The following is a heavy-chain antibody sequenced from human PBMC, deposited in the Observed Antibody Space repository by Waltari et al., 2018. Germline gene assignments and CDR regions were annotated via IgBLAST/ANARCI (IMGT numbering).Heavy chain of an antibody. V-gene: IGHV4-61*02. CDR1: GGSISGSSFY. J-gene: IGHJ6*02. D-gene: IGHD2-15*01. CDR2: VYTSGTP. Sequence: QMQLQESGPGLVKPSQTLSLTCTVSGGSISGSSFYWSWIRQPAGKGLEWIGRVYTSGTPNYSPSLTGRVTISLDKPKNQFPLHLASVTAADTAVYYCAKDGIPAGGYYFYYGMDVWGPGTTVTV. CDR3: AKDGIPAGGYYFYYGMDV.